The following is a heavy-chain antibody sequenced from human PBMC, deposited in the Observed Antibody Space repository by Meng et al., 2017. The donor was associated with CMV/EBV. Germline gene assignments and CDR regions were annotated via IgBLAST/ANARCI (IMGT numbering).Heavy chain of an antibody. CDR1: GYSFTNYD. CDR3: AREAGDYGMDV. Sequence: ASVKVSCKASGYSFTNYDINWVRQATGQGLEWMGWMNPNSGNTGYAHKFQGRVTMTRNTSISTAFMELSSLSSEDTAVYYCAREAGDYGMDVWGQGTTVTVSS. D-gene: IGHD3-10*01. J-gene: IGHJ6*02. V-gene: IGHV1-8*01. CDR2: MNPNSGNT.